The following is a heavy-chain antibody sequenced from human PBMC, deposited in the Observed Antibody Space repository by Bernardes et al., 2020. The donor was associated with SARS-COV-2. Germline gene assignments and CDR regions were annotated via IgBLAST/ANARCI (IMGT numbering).Heavy chain of an antibody. CDR2: IRDKGNRYTT. Sequence: GGSLRLSCAASGFTFSDHNMDWVRQAPGKGLEWVARIRDKGNRYTTEYAASVKGRFTISGDESTNSLYLQMNSLRTEDTALYYCARSPLGIAPFDYWGQGTHVTVSS. J-gene: IGHJ4*02. V-gene: IGHV3-72*01. CDR1: GFTFSDHN. D-gene: IGHD2-21*01. CDR3: ARSPLGIAPFDY.